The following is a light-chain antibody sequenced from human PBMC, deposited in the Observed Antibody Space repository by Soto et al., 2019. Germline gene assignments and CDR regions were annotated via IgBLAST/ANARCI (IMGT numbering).Light chain of an antibody. CDR3: QQYGSSPLT. V-gene: IGKV3-20*01. J-gene: IGKJ4*01. Sequence: EIVLTQSPGTLSLSPGERATLSCRASQSVSSSFLAWYQQKPGQAPRLLIYGASSRATGIPDRFSGSGSGTDFTLTISRLEPEDVAVYYCQQYGSSPLTFGGRTKVEI. CDR2: GAS. CDR1: QSVSSSF.